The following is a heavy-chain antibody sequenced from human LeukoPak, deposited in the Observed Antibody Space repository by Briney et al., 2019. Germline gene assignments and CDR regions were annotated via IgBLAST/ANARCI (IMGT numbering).Heavy chain of an antibody. V-gene: IGHV4-59*08. D-gene: IGHD3-22*01. J-gene: IGHJ4*02. Sequence: SETLSLTCTVSGGSISSYYWSWIRQPPGKGLEWIGYIYYSGSTNYNPSLKSRVTISVDTSKNQFSLKLSSVTAADTAVYYCARHGLPAYYYDSDGGFDYWGQGTLSPPPQ. CDR2: IYYSGST. CDR3: ARHGLPAYYYDSDGGFDY. CDR1: GGSISSYY.